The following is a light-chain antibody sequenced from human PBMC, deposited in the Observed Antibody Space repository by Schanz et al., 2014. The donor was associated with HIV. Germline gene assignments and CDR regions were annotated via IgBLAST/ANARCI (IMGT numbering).Light chain of an antibody. CDR2: NVN. Sequence: QSALIQPPSVSGSPGQSVTISCTGTSSDVGSYDYVSWYQQHPGTVPKPMIYNVNAQPSRVPDRFSGSESGNTASPTVSGLQAEDEADYYCSSYAGSNSVIFGGGTKLTVL. J-gene: IGLJ2*01. CDR3: SSYAGSNSVI. CDR1: SSDVGSYDY. V-gene: IGLV2-8*01.